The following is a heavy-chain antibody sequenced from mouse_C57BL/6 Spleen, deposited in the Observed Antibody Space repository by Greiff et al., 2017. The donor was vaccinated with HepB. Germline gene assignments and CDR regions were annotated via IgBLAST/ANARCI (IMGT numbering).Heavy chain of an antibody. CDR2: IYPGSGNT. V-gene: IGHV1-76*01. J-gene: IGHJ1*03. CDR3: ARRLGPYWYFDV. D-gene: IGHD4-1*01. CDR1: GYTFTDYY. Sequence: VHLVESGAELVRPGASVKLSCKASGYTFTDYYINWVKQRPGQGLEWIARIYPGSGNTYYNEKFKGKATLTAEKSSSTAYMQLSSLTSEDSAVYFCARRLGPYWYFDVWGTGTTVTVSS.